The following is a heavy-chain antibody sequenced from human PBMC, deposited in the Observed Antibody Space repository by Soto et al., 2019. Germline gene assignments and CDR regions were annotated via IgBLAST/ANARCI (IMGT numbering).Heavy chain of an antibody. V-gene: IGHV1-3*01. CDR3: XXTVIAEXDH. J-gene: IGHJ4*02. CDR1: GYTFTTYA. D-gene: IGHD2-21*01. Sequence: SVKVSCKASGYTFTTYAIHWVRQAPGQSPEWMGWINADNGDTKYSQKFQGRVTITRDTSASTAYMALSSLRSDDTAVYYCXXTVIAEXDHWGQGTQVTVSS. CDR2: INADNGDT.